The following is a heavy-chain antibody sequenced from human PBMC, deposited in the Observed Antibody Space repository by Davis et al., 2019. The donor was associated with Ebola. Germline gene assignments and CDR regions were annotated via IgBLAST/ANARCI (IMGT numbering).Heavy chain of an antibody. J-gene: IGHJ4*02. V-gene: IGHV3-11*01. D-gene: IGHD1-26*01. CDR1: GLIFSDYY. CDR3: AVATLMTSDY. CDR2: IGSSRTSI. Sequence: GESLKISCTVSGLIFSDYYMSWIRQAPGKGLEWVSYIGSSRTSISYADSVKGRFTISRDNAKNSLYLQMNSLRAEDTAVYYCAVATLMTSDYWGQGTQVTVSS.